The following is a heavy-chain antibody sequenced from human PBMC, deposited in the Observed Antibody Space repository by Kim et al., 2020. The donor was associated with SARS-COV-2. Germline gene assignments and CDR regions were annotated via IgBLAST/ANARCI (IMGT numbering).Heavy chain of an antibody. J-gene: IGHJ4*02. CDR3: ARGGPSSRFFDY. D-gene: IGHD6-6*01. V-gene: IGHV4-59*09. Sequence: NYDPSLKSQVTILVDTSKNQFSLQMNSVTAADTAIYYCARGGPSSRFFDYWGQGTLVTVSP.